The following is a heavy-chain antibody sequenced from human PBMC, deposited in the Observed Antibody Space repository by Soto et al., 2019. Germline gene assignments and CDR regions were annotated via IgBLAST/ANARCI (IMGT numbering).Heavy chain of an antibody. Sequence: SETLSLTCTVSGGSISSSSYYWGWIRQPPGKGLEWIGSIYYSGSTYYNPPLKSRVTISVDTSKNQFSLKLSSVTAADTAVYYCARLVGGLLWFGELTFDYWGQGTLVTVSS. CDR1: GGSISSSSYY. D-gene: IGHD3-10*01. V-gene: IGHV4-39*01. J-gene: IGHJ4*02. CDR2: IYYSGST. CDR3: ARLVGGLLWFGELTFDY.